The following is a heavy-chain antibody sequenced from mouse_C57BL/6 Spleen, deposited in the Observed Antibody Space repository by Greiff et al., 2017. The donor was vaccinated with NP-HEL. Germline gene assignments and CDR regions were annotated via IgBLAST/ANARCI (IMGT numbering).Heavy chain of an antibody. Sequence: VQLQQPGAELVKPGASVKLSCKASGYTFTSYWMQWVKQRPGQGLEWIGEIDPSDSYTNYNQKFKGKATLTVDTSSSTAYMQLSSLTSEDSAVYYCARRASLLEYFDYWGQGTTLTVSS. V-gene: IGHV1-50*01. CDR2: IDPSDSYT. D-gene: IGHD1-1*01. CDR3: ARRASLLEYFDY. CDR1: GYTFTSYW. J-gene: IGHJ2*01.